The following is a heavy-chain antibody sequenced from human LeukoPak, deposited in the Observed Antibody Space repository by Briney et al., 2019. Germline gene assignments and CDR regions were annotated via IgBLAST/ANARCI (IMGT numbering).Heavy chain of an antibody. J-gene: IGHJ5*01. CDR2: IKQDGSEK. CDR3: ALYCTISSCCAGGPGT. Sequence: PGGSLRLSCAASGITLRSYCMNWVRQAPGKGLEWVANIKQDGSEKKYADSVKGRFTISRDNGKNSMYLEMNSLRADDTAEYYCALYCTISSCCAGGPGTCGHGTLVTVSS. D-gene: IGHD6-19*01. V-gene: IGHV3-7*01. CDR1: GITLRSYC.